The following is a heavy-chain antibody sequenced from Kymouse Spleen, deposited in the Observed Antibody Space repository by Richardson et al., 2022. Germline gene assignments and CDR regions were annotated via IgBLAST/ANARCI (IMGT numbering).Heavy chain of an antibody. CDR2: ISWNSGSI. V-gene: IGHV3-9*01. Sequence: EVQLVESGGGLVQPGRSLRLSCAASGFTFDDYAMHWVRQAPGKGLEWVSGISWNSGSIGYADSVKGRFTISRDNAKNSLYLQMNSLRAEDTALYYCAKDLSPEYSSSRYYYYGMDVWGQGTTVTVSS. CDR1: GFTFDDYA. CDR3: AKDLSPEYSSSRYYYYGMDV. D-gene: IGHD6-6*01. J-gene: IGHJ6*02.